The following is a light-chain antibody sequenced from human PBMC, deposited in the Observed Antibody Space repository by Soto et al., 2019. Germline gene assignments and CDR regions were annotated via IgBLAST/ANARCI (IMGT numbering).Light chain of an antibody. CDR1: HDIGTY. CDR2: DTS. Sequence: DVQMTQSPSSLSASVGDRVTITCQASHDIGTYLNWYQHKTGKAPKLLIFDTSHLATGVPARFSGGGSDTYFTFTITNLQPEEFAVYYCQQFDSVPLTFGGGTHVEI. V-gene: IGKV1-33*01. CDR3: QQFDSVPLT. J-gene: IGKJ4*01.